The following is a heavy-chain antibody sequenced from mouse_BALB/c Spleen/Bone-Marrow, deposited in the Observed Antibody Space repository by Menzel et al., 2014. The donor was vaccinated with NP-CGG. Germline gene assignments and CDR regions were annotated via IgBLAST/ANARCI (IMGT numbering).Heavy chain of an antibody. D-gene: IGHD2-4*01. CDR1: GFSLTSYG. J-gene: IGHJ3*01. CDR3: ASPIYYEYPLFAY. V-gene: IGHV2-9*02. Sequence: QVQLKESGPGLVAPSQSLSITCTVSGFSLTSYGVHWVRQPPGKGLEWLGVIWAGGSTNYNSALMSRLSISKDNSKSQVFLKMNSLQTDDTAMYYCASPIYYEYPLFAYWGQGTLVTVSA. CDR2: IWAGGST.